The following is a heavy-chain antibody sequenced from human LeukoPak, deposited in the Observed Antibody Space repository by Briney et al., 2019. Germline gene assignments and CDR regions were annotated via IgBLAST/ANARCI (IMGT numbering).Heavy chain of an antibody. CDR1: GFTFSTYT. Sequence: GGSLRLSCAASGFTFSTYTMYWVRHPPGKRLEWVPIIGSSGGGIHYADSVKGRFTISRDNSKNALYLQMNSLRVEDTAVYYCAIDPNWGTHSWGQGVLVTVSS. CDR2: IGSSGGGI. J-gene: IGHJ4*02. V-gene: IGHV3-23*01. CDR3: AIDPNWGTHS. D-gene: IGHD7-27*01.